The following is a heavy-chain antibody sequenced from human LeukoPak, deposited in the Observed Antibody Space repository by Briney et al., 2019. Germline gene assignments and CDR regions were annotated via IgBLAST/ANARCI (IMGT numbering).Heavy chain of an antibody. V-gene: IGHV4-30-4*08. CDR1: GGSISSGDYY. CDR2: IYYSGST. CDR3: ASGTFGGRDAFDI. D-gene: IGHD3-10*01. J-gene: IGHJ3*02. Sequence: PSQTLSLTCTVSGGSISSGDYYWSWIRQPPGKGLEWIGYIYYSGSTYYNPSLKSRVTISVDTSKNQFSLKLSSVTAADTAVYYCASGTFGGRDAFDIWGQGTMVTVSS.